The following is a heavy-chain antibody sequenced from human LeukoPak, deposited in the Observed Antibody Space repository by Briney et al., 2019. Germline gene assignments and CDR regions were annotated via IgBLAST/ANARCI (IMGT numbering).Heavy chain of an antibody. Sequence: PGRSLRLSCAASGFSFSSYGMHWVRQALGKGLEWVAVIWYDGSNKYYADSVKGRFTISRDNSKNTLYLQMDSLRAEDTAVYYCAKDTVEYYYDSSGYNWGQGTLVTVSS. V-gene: IGHV3-33*06. CDR1: GFSFSSYG. CDR3: AKDTVEYYYDSSGYN. CDR2: IWYDGSNK. D-gene: IGHD3-22*01. J-gene: IGHJ4*02.